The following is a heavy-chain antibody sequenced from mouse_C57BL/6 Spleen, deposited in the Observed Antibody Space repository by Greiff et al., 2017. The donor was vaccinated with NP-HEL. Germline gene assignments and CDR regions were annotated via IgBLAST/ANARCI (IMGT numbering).Heavy chain of an antibody. Sequence: VQLKESGAELVKPGASVKISCKASGYAFSSYWMNWVKQRPGKGLEWIGQIYPGDGDTNYNGKFKGKATLTADKSSSTADMQLSSLTSEDSAGYFCAREGFITTVVADDWGQGTTLTVSS. D-gene: IGHD1-1*01. CDR1: GYAFSSYW. CDR2: IYPGDGDT. V-gene: IGHV1-80*01. CDR3: AREGFITTVVADD. J-gene: IGHJ2*01.